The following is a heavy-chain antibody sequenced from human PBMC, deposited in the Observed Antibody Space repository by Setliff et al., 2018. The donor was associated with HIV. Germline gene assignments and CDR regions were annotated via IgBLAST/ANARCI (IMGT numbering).Heavy chain of an antibody. CDR3: ATQTVAVGAPGYFDS. D-gene: IGHD6-19*01. CDR2: IIPVFGMT. CDR1: GGTFSSSA. J-gene: IGHJ4*02. Sequence: SVKVSCKTSGGTFSSSALSWVRQARGQGPEWLGGIIPVFGMTDYAQNFQGRLITTADTSTNTAYMELLSLTSEDTATYYCATQTVAVGAPGYFDSWGQGTLVTVSS. V-gene: IGHV1-69*10.